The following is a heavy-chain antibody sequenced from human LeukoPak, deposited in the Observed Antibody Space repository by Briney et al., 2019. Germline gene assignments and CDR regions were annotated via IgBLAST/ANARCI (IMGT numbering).Heavy chain of an antibody. D-gene: IGHD3-16*01. CDR1: GPPMPRYY. V-gene: IGHV4-59*01. CDR3: ARDLRAAY. J-gene: IGHJ4*02. Sequence: PSEPLSLPCTVSGPPMPRYYWPWLRPPPGKGLQGIAYIHYSGSTNCNPSLKSRVTISVDMSKNQFSLKLSSVTAADTAVYYFARDLRAAYWGQGTLVTVSS. CDR2: IHYSGST.